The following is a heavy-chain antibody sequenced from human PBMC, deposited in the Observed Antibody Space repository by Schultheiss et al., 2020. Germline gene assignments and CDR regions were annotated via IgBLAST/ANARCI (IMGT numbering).Heavy chain of an antibody. CDR3: ARYLSSTIVVVTAIPEYFDY. CDR1: GGSISSGDYY. Sequence: SETLSLTCTVSGGSISSGDYYWSWIRQPPGKGLEWIGYIYYSGSTNYNPSLKSRVTISVDTSKNQFSLKLSSVTAADTAVYYCARYLSSTIVVVTAIPEYFDYWGQGTLVTVSS. V-gene: IGHV4-61*08. CDR2: IYYSGST. J-gene: IGHJ4*02. D-gene: IGHD2-21*02.